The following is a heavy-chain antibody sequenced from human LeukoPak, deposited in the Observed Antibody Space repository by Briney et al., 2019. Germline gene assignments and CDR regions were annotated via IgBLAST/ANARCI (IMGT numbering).Heavy chain of an antibody. D-gene: IGHD6-13*01. Sequence: SETLSLTCTVSGGSISSYYWSWIRQPPGKGLEWIGYIYYSGSTNYNPSLKSRVTISVDTSKNQFSLKLSSVTAADTAVYYCARVTSSSWYRWFDPWGQGTLVTVSS. CDR1: GGSISSYY. V-gene: IGHV4-59*01. CDR2: IYYSGST. J-gene: IGHJ5*02. CDR3: ARVTSSSWYRWFDP.